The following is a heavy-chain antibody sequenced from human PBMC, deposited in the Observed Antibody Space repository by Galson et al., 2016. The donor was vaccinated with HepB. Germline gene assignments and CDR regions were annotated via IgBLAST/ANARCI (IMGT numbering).Heavy chain of an antibody. V-gene: IGHV3-23*01. CDR3: ARSPRDRGFDY. Sequence: PGKGLEWVSTISGSGDYTYYADSVKGRFTISRDNSKNTLYLQMHSLRAADTAVYYCARSPRDRGFDYWGQGTLVTVSS. D-gene: IGHD1-14*01. CDR2: ISGSGDYT. J-gene: IGHJ4*02.